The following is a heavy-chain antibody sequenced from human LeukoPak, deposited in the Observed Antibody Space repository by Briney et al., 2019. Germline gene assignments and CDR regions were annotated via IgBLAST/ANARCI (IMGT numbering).Heavy chain of an antibody. Sequence: SETLSLTCTVSGGSISSGSYYWSWIRQPPGKGLEWIGEINHSGSTNYNPSLKSRVTISVDTSKNQFSLKLSSVTAADTAVYYCARALGNSGSYYWGQGTLVTVSS. CDR1: GGSISSGSYY. CDR3: ARALGNSGSYY. J-gene: IGHJ4*02. V-gene: IGHV4-39*07. D-gene: IGHD1-26*01. CDR2: INHSGST.